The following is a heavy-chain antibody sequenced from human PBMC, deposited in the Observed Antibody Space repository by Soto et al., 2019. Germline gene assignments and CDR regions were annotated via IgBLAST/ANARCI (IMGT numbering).Heavy chain of an antibody. D-gene: IGHD2-21*01. CDR3: ARGQCWGGACYSRDAFDI. Sequence: QVQLVESGGGVVQPGRSLRLSCAASGFTFSSFAMYWVRQAPGRGLEWMAVISYHGTNKYYADSVKGRSTISRDNSKDTLYLQMNSLRDEDTAMYYCARGQCWGGACYSRDAFDIWGQGTMVTVS. J-gene: IGHJ3*02. CDR1: GFTFSSFA. CDR2: ISYHGTNK. V-gene: IGHV3-30-3*01.